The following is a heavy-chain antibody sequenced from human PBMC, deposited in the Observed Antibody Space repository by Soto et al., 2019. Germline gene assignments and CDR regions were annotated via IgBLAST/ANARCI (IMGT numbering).Heavy chain of an antibody. CDR3: ARGSGYGSGNYDS. V-gene: IGHV3-11*05. Sequence: GGSLRLSCAASGFPFSDYYMTWIRQAPGKGLEWLSYITGSGSYTKYADSVKGRLTISRDNARKSLFLQMNSLRAEDTAVYYCARGSGYGSGNYDSWGHGT. J-gene: IGHJ5*01. CDR2: ITGSGSYT. CDR1: GFPFSDYY. D-gene: IGHD3-10*01.